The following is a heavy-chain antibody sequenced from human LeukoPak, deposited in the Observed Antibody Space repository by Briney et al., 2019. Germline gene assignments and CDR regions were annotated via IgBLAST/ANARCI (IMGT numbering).Heavy chain of an antibody. CDR2: ITGSDDKT. Sequence: GGSLSLSCAASGFTFSSFAMTWVRQAPGKGLEWVSTITGSDDKTHYADSVKGRFTISRDYSKNTLRLQMNSLRVEDTAIYYCAKGPHVGSGYHPDYWGQGTLVTVSS. D-gene: IGHD3-22*01. CDR3: AKGPHVGSGYHPDY. V-gene: IGHV3-23*01. CDR1: GFTFSSFA. J-gene: IGHJ4*02.